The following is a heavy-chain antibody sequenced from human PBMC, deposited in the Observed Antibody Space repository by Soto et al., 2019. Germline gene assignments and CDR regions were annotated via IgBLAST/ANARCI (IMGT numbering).Heavy chain of an antibody. D-gene: IGHD1-26*01. J-gene: IGHJ5*02. CDR3: GRDGVGATPLGWFDP. V-gene: IGHV1-2*06. CDR1: GYTFIGYY. CDR2: INPRSGDT. Sequence: VSVKVSCTAPGYTFIGYYIHWARPAPPQGLEWMGRINPRSGDTTYAQKFQGRLTMTRDTSISTAYMELSSLRSDDTAVYYCGRDGVGATPLGWFDPWGQGSLVTVSS.